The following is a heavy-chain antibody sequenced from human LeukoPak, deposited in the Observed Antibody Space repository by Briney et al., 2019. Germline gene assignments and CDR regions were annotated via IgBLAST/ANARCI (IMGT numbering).Heavy chain of an antibody. D-gene: IGHD4-23*01. CDR3: ASWGDYGGWYYFDY. Sequence: ASVKVSCKASGYTFTSYDINWVRQATGQGLEWMGWMNPNSGNTGYAQKFQGRVTMTRNTSISTAYMELSSLRSEDTAVYYCASWGDYGGWYYFDYWGQGTLVTVSS. CDR1: GYTFTSYD. J-gene: IGHJ4*02. CDR2: MNPNSGNT. V-gene: IGHV1-8*01.